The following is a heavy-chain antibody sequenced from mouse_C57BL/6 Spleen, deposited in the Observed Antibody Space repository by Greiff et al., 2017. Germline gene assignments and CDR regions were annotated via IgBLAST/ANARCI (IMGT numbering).Heavy chain of an antibody. V-gene: IGHV14-2*01. CDR3: ARERLLLNWYFDV. CDR1: GFNIKDYY. CDR2: IDPEDGET. J-gene: IGHJ1*02. D-gene: IGHD2-3*01. Sequence: VQLQQSGAELVKPGASVKLSCTASGFNIKDYYMHWVKQRTEQGLEWIGRIDPEDGETKYAPKFQGKATIPADPSSNTASLQLRSLTSEDTAVYYWARERLLLNWYFDVWGTGTTVTVSS.